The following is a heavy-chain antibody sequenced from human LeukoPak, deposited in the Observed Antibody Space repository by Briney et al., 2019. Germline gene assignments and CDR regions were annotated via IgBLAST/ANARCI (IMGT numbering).Heavy chain of an antibody. CDR2: IYHSGSS. Sequence: SETLSLTCTVSGGSISTNGYYWGWIRPPPGKGLEWIGSIYHSGSSYFNPSLKSRVTISVDTSKNQFSLKLSSVTAGDTAVYYCARLRGYSYGYFDYWGQGTLVSVSP. J-gene: IGHJ4*02. V-gene: IGHV4-39*01. CDR3: ARLRGYSYGYFDY. D-gene: IGHD5-18*01. CDR1: GGSISTNGYY.